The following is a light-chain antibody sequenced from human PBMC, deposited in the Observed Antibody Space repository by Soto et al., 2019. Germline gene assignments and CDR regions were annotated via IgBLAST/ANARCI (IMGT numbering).Light chain of an antibody. J-gene: IGLJ1*01. Sequence: QLVLTQPPSASGTPGQRVTISCSGSSSNIGSNYVYWYQQLPGTAPRLLISRNNQRPSGVPDRFSGSKSGTSASLAISGLRSEDEADYYCAAWDDSLSGPDVFGTGTKVTVL. CDR2: RNN. CDR3: AAWDDSLSGPDV. CDR1: SSNIGSNY. V-gene: IGLV1-47*01.